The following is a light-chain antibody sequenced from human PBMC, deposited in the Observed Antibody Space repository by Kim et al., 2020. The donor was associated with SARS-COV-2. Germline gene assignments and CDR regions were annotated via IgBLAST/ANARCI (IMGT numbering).Light chain of an antibody. V-gene: IGKV1-27*01. Sequence: DFQMTQSPSSLSASVGDRVTITCRASQTISNFLAWFQQKPGMVPKLLIYSASTLHSGVPSRFSGSGSGTHFTLTISSLQPEDVATYYCQRYNSVHQAFGQGTKVDIK. J-gene: IGKJ1*01. CDR1: QTISNF. CDR3: QRYNSVHQA. CDR2: SAS.